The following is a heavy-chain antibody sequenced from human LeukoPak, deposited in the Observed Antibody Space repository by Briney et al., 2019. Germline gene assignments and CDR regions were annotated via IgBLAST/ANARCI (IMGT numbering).Heavy chain of an antibody. V-gene: IGHV3-23*01. CDR1: GFTFRDFS. CDR2: ISNGGDHT. J-gene: IGHJ4*02. CDR3: AKDRLYFGNDFGDY. Sequence: GGSLRLSCVASGFTFRDFSMSWVRQAPGKGLEWVSVISNGGDHTYYADSVKGRFPISRDNSKNTLYLQMNSLRTEDTAIYYCAKDRLYFGNDFGDYWGQGTLATVSS. D-gene: IGHD3-9*01.